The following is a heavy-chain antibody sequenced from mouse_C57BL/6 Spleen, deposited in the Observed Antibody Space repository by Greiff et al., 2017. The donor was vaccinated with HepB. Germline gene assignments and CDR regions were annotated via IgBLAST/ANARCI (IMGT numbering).Heavy chain of an antibody. CDR1: GYAFSSSW. CDR2: IYPGDGDT. J-gene: IGHJ1*03. CDR3: ANYYGSSYGWYFDV. D-gene: IGHD1-1*01. V-gene: IGHV1-82*01. Sequence: QVQLKESGPELVKPGASVKISCKASGYAFSSSWMNWVKQRPGKGLEWIGRIYPGDGDTNYNGKFKGKATLTADKSSSTAYMQRSSLTSEDSAVYFCANYYGSSYGWYFDVWGTGTTVTVSS.